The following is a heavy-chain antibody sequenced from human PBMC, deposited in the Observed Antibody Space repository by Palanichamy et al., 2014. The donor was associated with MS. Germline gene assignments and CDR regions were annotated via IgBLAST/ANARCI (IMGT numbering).Heavy chain of an antibody. V-gene: IGHV3-30*18. D-gene: IGHD1/OR15-1a*01. CDR1: GFTFSFYG. CDR3: AKDQWTHRTTANLDH. CDR2: LSYDGSSK. J-gene: IGHJ4*02. Sequence: GGGSEPRDGPSRLSCAASGFTFSFYGMHWVRQAPGKGLEWVAGLSYDGSSKYYVDSVKGRFTISRDNSKNTLYLQMNSLRAEDTAVYYCAKDQWTHRTTANLDHWGQGTLVTVSS.